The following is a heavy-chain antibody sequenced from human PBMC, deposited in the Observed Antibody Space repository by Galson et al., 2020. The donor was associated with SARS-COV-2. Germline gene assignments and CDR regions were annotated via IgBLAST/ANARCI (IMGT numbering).Heavy chain of an antibody. Sequence: GESLKISCTASGFTFGDYAMSWFRQAPGKGLEWVGFIRSKAYGGTTEYAASVKGRFTISRDDSKSIAYLQMNSLKTEDTAVYYCTRDGDLGARYSSSWKPEFDYWGQGTLVTVSS. V-gene: IGHV3-49*03. CDR3: TRDGDLGARYSSSWKPEFDY. CDR2: IRSKAYGGTT. D-gene: IGHD6-13*01. CDR1: GFTFGDYA. J-gene: IGHJ4*02.